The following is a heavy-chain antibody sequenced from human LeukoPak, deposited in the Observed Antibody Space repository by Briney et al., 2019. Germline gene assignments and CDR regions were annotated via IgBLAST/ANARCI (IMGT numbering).Heavy chain of an antibody. Sequence: PSETLSLTCTVSGGYISSYYWSWIRQPAGKGLEWIGRIYTSGSTNYNPSLKSRVTMSVDTSKNQFSLKLSSVTAADTAVYYCARDEQWLVHTKYYYYYYYMDVWGKGTTVTVSS. CDR3: ARDEQWLVHTKYYYYYYYMDV. CDR1: GGYISSYY. CDR2: IYTSGST. D-gene: IGHD6-19*01. V-gene: IGHV4-4*07. J-gene: IGHJ6*03.